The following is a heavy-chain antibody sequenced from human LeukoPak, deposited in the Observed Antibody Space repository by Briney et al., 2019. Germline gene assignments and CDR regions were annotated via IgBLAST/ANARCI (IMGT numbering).Heavy chain of an antibody. Sequence: SGTLSLTCAVSGGSISSSNWWNWVRQPPGKGLEWIGEIYHSGSTNYNPSLKSRVTIPVDKSKNQFSLKLSSVTAADTAVYYCARDVRLPRRALDIWGQGTMVTVSS. CDR3: ARDVRLPRRALDI. CDR2: IYHSGST. V-gene: IGHV4-4*02. D-gene: IGHD5-18*01. J-gene: IGHJ3*02. CDR1: GGSISSSNW.